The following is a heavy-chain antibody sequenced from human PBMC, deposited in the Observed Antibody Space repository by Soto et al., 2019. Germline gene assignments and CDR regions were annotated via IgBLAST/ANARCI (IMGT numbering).Heavy chain of an antibody. CDR2: IIPILGIA. J-gene: IGHJ5*02. CDR3: ASSYSSSP. Sequence: QVQLVHSGAEVKKPGSSVKVSCKVSGGTFSSYTISWVRQAPGQGLEWMGRIIPILGIANYAQKFQGRVTITADKSTSTAYMELSSLRSEDTAVYYCASSYSSSPWGQGTLVTVSS. D-gene: IGHD6-6*01. V-gene: IGHV1-69*02. CDR1: GGTFSSYT.